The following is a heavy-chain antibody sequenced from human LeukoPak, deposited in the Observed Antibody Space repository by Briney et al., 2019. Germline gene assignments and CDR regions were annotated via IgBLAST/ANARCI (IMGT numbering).Heavy chain of an antibody. Sequence: GGSLRLSCAASGFTFSSYATQWVRQAPGKGLGWVAVISYDGSNKYYADSVKGRFTISRDNAKNSLYLQMNSLRAEDTAVYYCARGLRLGELSLSSGDYWGQGTLVTVSS. V-gene: IGHV3-30*04. CDR2: ISYDGSNK. J-gene: IGHJ4*02. CDR3: ARGLRLGELSLSSGDY. CDR1: GFTFSSYA. D-gene: IGHD3-16*02.